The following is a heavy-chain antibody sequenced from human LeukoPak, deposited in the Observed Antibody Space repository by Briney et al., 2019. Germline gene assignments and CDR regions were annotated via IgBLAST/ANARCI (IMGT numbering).Heavy chain of an antibody. CDR2: IRPSGGST. D-gene: IGHD1/OR15-1a*01. V-gene: IGHV1-46*01. Sequence: ASVKVSCKTSGYTFTSYYIHWVRQAPGQGLDWMGMIRPSGGSTTYAQKFQGRVTMTRDTSNNTSYMELSRLRSDDTAVYYCAREFRTTTWSFDAFDLWGQGTMVTVSS. CDR1: GYTFTSYY. J-gene: IGHJ3*01. CDR3: AREFRTTTWSFDAFDL.